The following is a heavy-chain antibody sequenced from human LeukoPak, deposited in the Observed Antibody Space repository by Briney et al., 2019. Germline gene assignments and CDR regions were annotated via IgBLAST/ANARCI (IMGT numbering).Heavy chain of an antibody. Sequence: AETLSLTCTVSGGSNSSLHWSWIRQPPGEGLEWLVYIYNGGSSYYNPSLKGRVTISVDTSKNQFSLKLSTATAADTALYYCGCSSSWYIFDYCGQGTLVIVTA. CDR1: GGSNSSLH. J-gene: IGHJ4*02. V-gene: IGHV4-4*08. D-gene: IGHD6-13*01. CDR2: IYNGGSS. CDR3: GCSSSWYIFDY.